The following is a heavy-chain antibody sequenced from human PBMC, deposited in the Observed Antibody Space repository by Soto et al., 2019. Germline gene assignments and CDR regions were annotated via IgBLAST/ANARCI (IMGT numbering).Heavy chain of an antibody. CDR3: ARTDGSRSWLSSYYYGMDV. V-gene: IGHV1-69*01. D-gene: IGHD6-13*01. J-gene: IGHJ6*02. CDR1: GGTFSSYA. CDR2: IIPIFGTA. Sequence: QVQLVQSGAEVKKPGSSVKVSCKASGGTFSSYAISWVRQAPGQGLEWMGGIIPIFGTANYAQKFQARVTITADESTSTAYMELRSLRSEDTAVYYCARTDGSRSWLSSYYYGMDVWGQGTTVSVSS.